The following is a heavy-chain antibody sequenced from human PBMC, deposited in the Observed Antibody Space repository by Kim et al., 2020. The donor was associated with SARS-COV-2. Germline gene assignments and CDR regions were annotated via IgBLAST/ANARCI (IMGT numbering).Heavy chain of an antibody. D-gene: IGHD2-2*02. CDR3: ARVHSATSCYRPSCYYYGMDV. Sequence: SVKVSCKASGGTFSSYAISWVRQAPGQGLEWMGGIIPIFGTANSAQKFQGRVTITADESTSTAYMELSSLRSEDTAVYYCARVHSATSCYRPSCYYYGMDVWGQGTTVTVSS. CDR1: GGTFSSYA. J-gene: IGHJ6*02. CDR2: IIPIFGTA. V-gene: IGHV1-69*13.